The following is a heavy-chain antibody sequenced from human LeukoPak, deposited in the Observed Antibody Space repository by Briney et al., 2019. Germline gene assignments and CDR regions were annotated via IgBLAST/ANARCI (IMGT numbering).Heavy chain of an antibody. J-gene: IGHJ4*02. CDR1: GGSISSYY. Sequence: SSETLSLTCTVSGGSISSYYWSWIRQPPGKGREWIVYIYYSGSTNYNPSLKSRVTISVDTSKNQFSLKLSSVTAADTAVYYCARLRFLEWFFDYWGQGTLVAVSS. D-gene: IGHD3-3*01. V-gene: IGHV4-59*08. CDR3: ARLRFLEWFFDY. CDR2: IYYSGST.